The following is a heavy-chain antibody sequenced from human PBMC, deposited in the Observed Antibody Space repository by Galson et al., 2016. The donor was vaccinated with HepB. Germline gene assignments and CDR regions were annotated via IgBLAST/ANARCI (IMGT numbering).Heavy chain of an antibody. CDR2: ISVYNGNT. J-gene: IGHJ4*02. Sequence: SVKVSCKASGYTFSTSGITWVRQAPGQGLEWMGWISVYNGNTNYAQNLQGRLTMTTDTSTSSAYMELRSLRSDGTAVYYCAKSDYYGSAGEYDFWGQGTLVTVSS. CDR3: AKSDYYGSAGEYDF. D-gene: IGHD3-10*01. CDR1: GYTFSTSG. V-gene: IGHV1-18*01.